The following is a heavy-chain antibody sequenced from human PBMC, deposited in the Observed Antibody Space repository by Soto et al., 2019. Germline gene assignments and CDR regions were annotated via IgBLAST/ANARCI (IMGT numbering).Heavy chain of an antibody. Sequence: PGGSLRLSCAASGFTFSSYSMNWVRQAPGKGLEWVSSISSSSSYIYYADSVKGRFTISRDNAKNSLYLQMNSLRAEDTAVYYCARGLGLGYCSSTSCYKDYYYYYMDVWGKGTTVTVSS. D-gene: IGHD2-2*02. CDR1: GFTFSSYS. V-gene: IGHV3-21*01. CDR2: ISSSSSYI. CDR3: ARGLGLGYCSSTSCYKDYYYYYMDV. J-gene: IGHJ6*03.